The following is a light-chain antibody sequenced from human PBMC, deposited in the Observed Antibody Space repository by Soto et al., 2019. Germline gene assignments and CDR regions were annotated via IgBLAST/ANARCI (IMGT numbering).Light chain of an antibody. Sequence: EIVMTQSPATLCVSPGERATLSCRASQTVSSNLAWYHQRPGQAPRLLIYGASTRATDIPARFSGSGSETEFTLTISSLQSEDFAVYYCQHYSNWQTWTFGQGTRVDMK. V-gene: IGKV3-15*01. J-gene: IGKJ1*01. CDR1: QTVSSN. CDR3: QHYSNWQTWT. CDR2: GAS.